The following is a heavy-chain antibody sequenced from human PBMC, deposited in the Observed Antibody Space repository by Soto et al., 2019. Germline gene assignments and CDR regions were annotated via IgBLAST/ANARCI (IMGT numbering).Heavy chain of an antibody. D-gene: IGHD3-3*01. CDR1: GFTFSSYA. J-gene: IGHJ5*02. V-gene: IGHV3-23*01. CDR2: ISGSGGST. CDR3: AKVGGTTIFGVVISQYNWFDP. Sequence: VQLLESGGGLVQPGGSLRLSCAASGFTFSSYAMSWVRQAPGKGLEWVSAISGSGGSTYYADSVKGGFTISRDNSKNTLYLQMNSLRAEDTAVYYCAKVGGTTIFGVVISQYNWFDPWGQGTLVTVSS.